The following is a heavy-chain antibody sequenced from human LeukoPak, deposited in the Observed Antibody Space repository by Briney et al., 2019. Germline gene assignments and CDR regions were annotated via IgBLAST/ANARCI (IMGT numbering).Heavy chain of an antibody. Sequence: ASVKVSCKASGFTFTSYGISWVRQAPGQGLEWMGWISAYNGNTNYAQNLQGRVTMTTDTSTSTAYMELRSLRSDDTAVYYCARDLDGSGSYYTDYWGQGILVTVSS. CDR2: ISAYNGNT. J-gene: IGHJ4*02. CDR1: GFTFTSYG. CDR3: ARDLDGSGSYYTDY. D-gene: IGHD3-10*01. V-gene: IGHV1-18*01.